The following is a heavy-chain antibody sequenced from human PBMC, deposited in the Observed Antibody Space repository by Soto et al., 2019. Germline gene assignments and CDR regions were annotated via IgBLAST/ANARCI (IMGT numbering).Heavy chain of an antibody. J-gene: IGHJ3*02. Sequence: TSETLSLTCAVYGGSFSGYYWSWIRQPPGKGLEWIGEINHSGSTNYNPSLKSRVTISVDTSKNQFSLKLSSVTAADTAVYYCARVRFSGWYGRAFDIWGQGTMVTVSS. V-gene: IGHV4-34*01. CDR3: ARVRFSGWYGRAFDI. CDR1: GGSFSGYY. CDR2: INHSGST. D-gene: IGHD6-19*01.